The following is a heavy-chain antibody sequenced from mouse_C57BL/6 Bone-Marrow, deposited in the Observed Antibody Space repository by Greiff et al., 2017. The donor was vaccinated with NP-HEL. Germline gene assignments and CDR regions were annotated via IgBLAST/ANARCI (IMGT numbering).Heavy chain of an antibody. CDR2: INPNNGGT. CDR3: ARRGYDEGSRCAMDY. Sequence: EVQLQQSGPELVKPGASVKISCKASGYTFTDYYMNWVKQSHGKSLEWIGDINPNNGGTSYNQKFKGKATLTVDKSSSTAYMELRSLTSEDSAVYYCARRGYDEGSRCAMDYWGQGTSVTVSS. D-gene: IGHD2-2*01. V-gene: IGHV1-26*01. CDR1: GYTFTDYY. J-gene: IGHJ4*01.